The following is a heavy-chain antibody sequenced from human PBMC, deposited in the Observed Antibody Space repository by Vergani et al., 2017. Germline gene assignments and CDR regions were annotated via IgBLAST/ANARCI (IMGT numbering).Heavy chain of an antibody. D-gene: IGHD6-19*01. Sequence: QVQLVQSGAEVKKPGASVKVSCKASGYTFTGYYMHWVRQAPGQGLEWMGWSNPNSGCTNYEQKFQGRVTMTRDPSISSAYMELRRLRSDDTAVYYCARGQWLPTLSFDYWGQGTLVTVSS. CDR2: SNPNSGCT. CDR1: GYTFTGYY. CDR3: ARGQWLPTLSFDY. V-gene: IGHV1-2*02. J-gene: IGHJ4*02.